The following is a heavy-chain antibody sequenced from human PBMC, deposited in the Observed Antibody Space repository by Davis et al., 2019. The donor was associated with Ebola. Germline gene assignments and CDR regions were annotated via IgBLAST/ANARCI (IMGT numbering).Heavy chain of an antibody. CDR3: ARMGKSYYDSLWDY. CDR2: IYPGDSDT. D-gene: IGHD3-10*01. Sequence: GESLKISCKGSGYSFTSYWIAWVCHMPWKGLEWMGIIYPGDSDTRYSPSFRGQVTISADKSFSTAYLQWSGLKASDTAMYYCARMGKSYYDSLWDYWGQGTLVTVSS. CDR1: GYSFTSYW. V-gene: IGHV5-51*01. J-gene: IGHJ4*02.